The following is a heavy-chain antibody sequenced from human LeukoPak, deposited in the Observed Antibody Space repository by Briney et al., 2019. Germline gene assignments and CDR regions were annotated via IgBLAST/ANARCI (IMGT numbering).Heavy chain of an antibody. CDR1: GYTFTSYY. D-gene: IGHD3-16*01. J-gene: IGHJ4*02. Sequence: ASVKVSCKASGYTFTSYYMHWVRQAPGQGLEWMGIINPSGGSTSYAQKFQGRVTMTRDTSTSTVYMELSSLRSEDTAVYYCARVRIMITFGGVKGFDYWGQGTLVTVSS. CDR2: INPSGGST. V-gene: IGHV1-46*01. CDR3: ARVRIMITFGGVKGFDY.